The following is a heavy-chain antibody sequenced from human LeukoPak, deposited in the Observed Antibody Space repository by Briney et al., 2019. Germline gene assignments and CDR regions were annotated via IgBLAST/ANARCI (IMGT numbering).Heavy chain of an antibody. CDR1: GFRFDDYS. J-gene: IGHJ4*02. CDR2: INWDGAST. V-gene: IGHV3-20*04. CDR3: ARALDIVVVPAAIEFDY. Sequence: GGSLRLSCAASGFRFDDYSMNWVRHVPGKGLEWVAGINWDGASTGYRDSMKGRFTISRNNGKNSLYLQMNSLRAVDTAVYYCARALDIVVVPAAIEFDYWGQGTLVTVSS. D-gene: IGHD2-2*01.